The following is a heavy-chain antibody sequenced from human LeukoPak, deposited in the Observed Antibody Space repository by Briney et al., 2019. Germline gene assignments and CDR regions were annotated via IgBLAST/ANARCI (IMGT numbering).Heavy chain of an antibody. V-gene: IGHV5-51*01. CDR2: IYPGDSDT. Sequence: GESLKISCKGSGYSFTSYWIGWVRQMPGKGLEWMGIIYPGDSDTRYSPSFQGQVTISADKSTSTAYLQWSSLKASDTAMYYCARRDGALNSYYYYGMDVWGQGTTVTVSS. D-gene: IGHD1-26*01. J-gene: IGHJ6*02. CDR3: ARRDGALNSYYYYGMDV. CDR1: GYSFTSYW.